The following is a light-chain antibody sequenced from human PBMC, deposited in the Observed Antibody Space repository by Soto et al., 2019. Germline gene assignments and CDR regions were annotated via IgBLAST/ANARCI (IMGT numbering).Light chain of an antibody. J-gene: IGKJ5*01. CDR3: QQRSNWPIT. CDR2: DAS. CDR1: QSVSSY. Sequence: EIVLTQSPATLSLSPGERATRSCRASQSVSSYLAWYQQKPDQAPRLLIYDASNRATGIPARFSGSGSGTDFTLTISSLEPEDFAVYYCQQRSNWPITFGQGTRLQIK. V-gene: IGKV3-11*01.